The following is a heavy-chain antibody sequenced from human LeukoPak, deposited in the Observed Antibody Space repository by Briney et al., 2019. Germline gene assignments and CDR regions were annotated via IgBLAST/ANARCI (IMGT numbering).Heavy chain of an antibody. CDR2: ISSSGSTI. Sequence: AGGSLRLSCAASGFTFSSYEMSWVRQAPGKGLEWVSYISSSGSTIYYADSVKGRFTISRDNAKNSLYLQMNSLRAEDTAVYYCARGYYDFWSGYSTYYYYGMDVWGQGTTVTVSS. D-gene: IGHD3-3*01. CDR3: ARGYYDFWSGYSTYYYYGMDV. V-gene: IGHV3-48*03. J-gene: IGHJ6*02. CDR1: GFTFSSYE.